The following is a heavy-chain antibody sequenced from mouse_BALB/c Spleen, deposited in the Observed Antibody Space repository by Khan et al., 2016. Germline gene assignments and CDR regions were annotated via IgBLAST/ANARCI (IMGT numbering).Heavy chain of an antibody. J-gene: IGHJ2*01. CDR3: RRTATTIN. CDR2: INSNGDRT. V-gene: IGHV5-6-3*01. CDR1: GLTFKSYG. D-gene: IGHD1-2*01. Sequence: EVELVESGGGLVQRGGSLQLSCAASGLTFKSYGMPWVRPTPDKRLELVATINSNGDRTYYPDSVKGRFTISRDNAKTTLYHQVSSLKVEDTDMSDCRRTATTINGGQGTTLTVSS.